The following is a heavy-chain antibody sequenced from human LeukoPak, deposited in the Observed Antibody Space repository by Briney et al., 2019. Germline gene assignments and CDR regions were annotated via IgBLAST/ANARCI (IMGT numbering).Heavy chain of an antibody. Sequence: GASVKVSCRASGYTFTTYYMNWVRQAPGQGLEWMGEINPSGGSTSYAHKFQGRVTMTRHTSTSTVNMELSSLRSEDTAVYYCARGEVYFDYWGQGTLVTVSS. J-gene: IGHJ4*02. CDR3: ARGEVYFDY. CDR1: GYTFTTYY. V-gene: IGHV1-46*01. CDR2: INPSGGST.